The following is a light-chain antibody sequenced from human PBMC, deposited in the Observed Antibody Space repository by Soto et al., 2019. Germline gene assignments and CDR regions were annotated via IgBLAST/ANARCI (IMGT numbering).Light chain of an antibody. J-gene: IGKJ1*01. V-gene: IGKV3-20*01. CDR1: QSVSNNY. CDR3: QQYLITPWT. Sequence: EIVLTQSPGTLSLSPGERATLSCRSSQSVSNNYLAWYQQKPGRAPRLLIYGASNRATGIPDRFSGSGSGTDFTLTIGRLEPEDFAVYYCQQYLITPWTFGQGTKVDIK. CDR2: GAS.